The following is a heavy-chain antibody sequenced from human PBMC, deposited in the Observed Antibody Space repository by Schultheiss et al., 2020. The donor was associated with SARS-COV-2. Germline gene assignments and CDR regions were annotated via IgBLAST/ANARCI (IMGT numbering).Heavy chain of an antibody. CDR2: IYHSGST. D-gene: IGHD2-21*01. V-gene: IGHV4-38-2*01. CDR1: GYSISSGYY. J-gene: IGHJ4*02. CDR3: ARRKHIVASAYYFDY. Sequence: SQTLSLTCAVSGYSISSGYYWGWIRQPPGKGLEWIGYIYHSGSTYYNPSLKSRVTISVDRSKNQFSLKLSSVTAADTAVYYCARRKHIVASAYYFDYWGQGTLVTVSS.